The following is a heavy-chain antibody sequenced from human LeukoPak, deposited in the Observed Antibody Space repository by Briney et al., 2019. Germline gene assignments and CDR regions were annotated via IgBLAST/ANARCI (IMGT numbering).Heavy chain of an antibody. D-gene: IGHD3-22*01. CDR2: ILTAGKT. CDR1: GFTVSSNF. V-gene: IGHV3-53*01. CDR3: AKEVPYYYDSSGSDY. J-gene: IGHJ4*02. Sequence: GGSLRLSCAASGFTVSSNFMSWVRQAPGKGLEWVSVILTAGKTYYADSVKGRFTISRDDSKNMVYLQMNSLRAEDTAVYYCAKEVPYYYDSSGSDYWGQGTLVTVSS.